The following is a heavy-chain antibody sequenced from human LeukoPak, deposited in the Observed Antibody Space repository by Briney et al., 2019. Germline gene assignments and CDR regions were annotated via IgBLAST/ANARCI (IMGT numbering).Heavy chain of an antibody. J-gene: IGHJ4*02. CDR3: ARDVLQWELAFDY. CDR2: ISAYNGNT. V-gene: IGHV1-18*04. Sequence: GASVKVSCKASGYTFTGYYMHWVRQAPGQGLEWMGWISAYNGNTNYAQKLQGRVTMTTDTSTSTAYMELRSLRSDDTAVYYCARDVLQWELAFDYWGQGTLVTVSS. D-gene: IGHD1-26*01. CDR1: GYTFTGYY.